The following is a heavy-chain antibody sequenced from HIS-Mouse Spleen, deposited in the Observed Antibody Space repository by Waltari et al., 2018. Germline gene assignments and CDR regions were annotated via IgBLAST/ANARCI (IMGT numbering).Heavy chain of an antibody. D-gene: IGHD6-13*01. CDR2: INHSGST. J-gene: IGHJ2*01. V-gene: IGHV4-34*01. Sequence: QVQLQQWGAGLLKPSETLSLTRAVYGGSFSGYYWSWIRQPPGKGLEWIGEINHSGSTNYNPSLKSRVTISVDTSKNQFSLKLSSVTAADTAVYYCAREIPYSSSWYDWYFDLWGRGTLVTVSS. CDR3: AREIPYSSSWYDWYFDL. CDR1: GGSFSGYY.